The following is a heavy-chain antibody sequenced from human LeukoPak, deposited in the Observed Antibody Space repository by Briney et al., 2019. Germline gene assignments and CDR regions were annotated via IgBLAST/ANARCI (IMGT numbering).Heavy chain of an antibody. V-gene: IGHV6-1*01. J-gene: IGHJ4*02. CDR3: ARVTVATRGVEYQLPRAYYFDY. D-gene: IGHD2-2*01. CDR2: TYYRSKWYN. Sequence: SQTLSLTCAISGDSVSSNSAAWNWIRQSPSRGLEWLGRTYYRSKWYNDYAVSVKSRITINPDTSKNQFSLQLNSVTPEDTAVYYCARVTVATRGVEYQLPRAYYFDYWGQGTLVTVSS. CDR1: GDSVSSNSAA.